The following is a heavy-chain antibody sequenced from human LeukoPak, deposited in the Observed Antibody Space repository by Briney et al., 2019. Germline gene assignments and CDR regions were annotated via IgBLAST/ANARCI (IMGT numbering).Heavy chain of an antibody. CDR1: GYSISSGYY. V-gene: IGHV4-38-2*01. J-gene: IGHJ4*02. D-gene: IGHD3-22*01. CDR2: IYHSGST. Sequence: PSETLSLTCAVSGYSISSGYYWGWIRQPPGKGLEWIGSIYHSGSTYYNPSLKSRVTISVDTSKNQFSLKLSSVTAADTAVYYCASTYYYDSSGYDYWGQGTLVTVSS. CDR3: ASTYYYDSSGYDY.